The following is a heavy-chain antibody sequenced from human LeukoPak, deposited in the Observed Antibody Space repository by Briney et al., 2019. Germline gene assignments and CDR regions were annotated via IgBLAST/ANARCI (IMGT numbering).Heavy chain of an antibody. CDR3: ARGVRPGIAARPSVGYYYYMDV. Sequence: SETLSLTCTVSGGSISSGGYYWSWIRQPPGKGLEWIGEINHSGSTNYNPSLKSRVTISVDTSKNQFSLKLSSVTAADTAVYYCARGVRPGIAARPSVGYYYYMDVWGKGTTVTVSS. J-gene: IGHJ6*03. V-gene: IGHV4-39*07. D-gene: IGHD6-6*01. CDR2: INHSGST. CDR1: GGSISSGGYY.